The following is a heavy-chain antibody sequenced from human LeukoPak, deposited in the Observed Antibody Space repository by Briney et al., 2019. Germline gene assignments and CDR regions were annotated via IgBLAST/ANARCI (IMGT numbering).Heavy chain of an antibody. V-gene: IGHV5-51*01. D-gene: IGHD6-19*01. CDR3: ARPHSNGWYVGFDY. Sequence: GESLKISCKGSGYSFIAYSIGLVRQMPGKGLEWMGIIYPDDSGPRYSPSFEGQVTISADKSISTAYLQWSSLKVSDTAMYYCARPHSNGWYVGFDYWGQGTLVTVSS. CDR2: IYPDDSGP. J-gene: IGHJ4*02. CDR1: GYSFIAYS.